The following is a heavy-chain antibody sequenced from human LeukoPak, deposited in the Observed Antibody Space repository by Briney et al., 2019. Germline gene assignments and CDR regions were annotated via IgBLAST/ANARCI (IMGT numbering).Heavy chain of an antibody. D-gene: IGHD5-24*01. V-gene: IGHV4-59*11. Sequence: SETLSLTCTVSGGSISSHYWSWIRQPPGRGLEWIGYIYYSGSTNYNPTLKSRVTISVDTSKNQFSLKLSSVTAADTAVYYCARLEVSGDGYNTEYFQHWGQGTLVTVSS. CDR1: GGSISSHY. CDR2: IYYSGST. J-gene: IGHJ1*01. CDR3: ARLEVSGDGYNTEYFQH.